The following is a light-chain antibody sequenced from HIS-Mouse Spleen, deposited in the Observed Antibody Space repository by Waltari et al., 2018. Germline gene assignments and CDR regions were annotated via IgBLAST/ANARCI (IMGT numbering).Light chain of an antibody. CDR3: AAWDDSLSGPGV. Sequence: QSVLTQPPSASGTPGQRVTISCSGSSSTIGSNYVSWYQQLPGTAPKLLIYRNNQRPSGVPDRFSGSKSGTSASLAISGLRSEDEADYYCAAWDDSLSGPGVFGGGTKLTVL. J-gene: IGLJ2*01. V-gene: IGLV1-47*01. CDR2: RNN. CDR1: SSTIGSNY.